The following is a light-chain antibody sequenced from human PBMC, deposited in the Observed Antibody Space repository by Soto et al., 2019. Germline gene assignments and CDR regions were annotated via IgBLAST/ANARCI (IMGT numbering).Light chain of an antibody. V-gene: IGKV3-11*01. J-gene: IGKJ5*01. CDR3: QQSNNWPPIT. CDR2: DAS. CDR1: QSVGSY. Sequence: EIVLTQSPATLSLSPGERATLSCRASQSVGSYLAWYQHKPGQAPRLLIYDASNRATGIPARFSGSGSGTAFTLTISSLEPEDFALYYCQQSNNWPPITFGQGTRLEIK.